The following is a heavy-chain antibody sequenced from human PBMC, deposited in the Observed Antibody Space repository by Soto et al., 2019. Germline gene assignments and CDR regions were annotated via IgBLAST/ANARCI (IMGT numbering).Heavy chain of an antibody. Sequence: XGPLKLACSAAGFTFSSNWMHWVRRVPGRGLVWVSRINTDGSITDYVDSVKGRFTISRDNAKNTLYLQMNSLRVEDTAVYYCARDGEGFWGQGTLVTVTS. CDR2: INTDGSIT. CDR3: ARDGEGF. J-gene: IGHJ4*02. CDR1: GFTFSSNW. D-gene: IGHD2-21*01. V-gene: IGHV3-74*01.